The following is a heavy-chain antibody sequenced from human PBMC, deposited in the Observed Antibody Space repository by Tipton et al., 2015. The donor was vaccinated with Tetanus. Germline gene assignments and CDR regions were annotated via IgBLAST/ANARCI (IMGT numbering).Heavy chain of an antibody. D-gene: IGHD3-3*01. J-gene: IGHJ3*02. CDR2: IYYSGGT. CDR3: ARGAIFGVLTYRAFDI. V-gene: IGHV4-61*01. CDR1: GGSVSSGNYY. Sequence: TLSLTCTASGGSVSSGNYYWSWIRQPPGKELEWIGYIYYSGGTNYNPSLKSRVTISVGTSKNQFSLRLNSVSAADTAVYYCARGAIFGVLTYRAFDIWGQGTMVTVSS.